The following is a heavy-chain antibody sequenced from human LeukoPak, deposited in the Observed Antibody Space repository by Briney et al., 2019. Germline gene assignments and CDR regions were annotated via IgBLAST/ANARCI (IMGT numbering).Heavy chain of an antibody. D-gene: IGHD2-21*02. Sequence: SETLSLTCTVSGGSISSYYWSWIRQPPGKGLEWIGYIYYSGSTNYNPSLKSRVTISVDTSKNQFSLKLSSVTAADTAAYYCARGPLQGDFDYWGQGTLVTVSS. CDR3: ARGPLQGDFDY. CDR1: GGSISSYY. V-gene: IGHV4-59*01. CDR2: IYYSGST. J-gene: IGHJ4*02.